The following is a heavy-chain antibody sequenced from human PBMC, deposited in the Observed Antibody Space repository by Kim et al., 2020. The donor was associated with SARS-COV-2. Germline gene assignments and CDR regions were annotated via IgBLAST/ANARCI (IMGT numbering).Heavy chain of an antibody. J-gene: IGHJ6*02. Sequence: GGSLRLSCAASGFTFSDYYMSWIRQAPGKGLEWVSYISSSGSTIYYADSVKGRFTISRDNAKNSLYLQMNSLRAEDTAVYYCARDKDTAMVTEGPKYYYYYYGMDVWGQGTTVTVSS. CDR1: GFTFSDYY. CDR2: ISSSGSTI. D-gene: IGHD5-18*01. V-gene: IGHV3-11*01. CDR3: ARDKDTAMVTEGPKYYYYYYGMDV.